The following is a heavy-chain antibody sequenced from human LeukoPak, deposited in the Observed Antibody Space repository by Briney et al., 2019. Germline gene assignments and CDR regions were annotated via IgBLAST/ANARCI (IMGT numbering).Heavy chain of an antibody. J-gene: IGHJ6*02. CDR2: ISSSGTTI. V-gene: IGHV3-48*01. Sequence: GGSLRLSCAASGFTFSIYSMNWVRQAPGKGLEWVSYISSSGTTIYYADSVKGRFTISRDNSKNTLYLQMNSLRAEDTAVYYCARGYCSGGSGYWPYYDGMDVWGQGTTVTVSS. D-gene: IGHD2-15*01. CDR3: ARGYCSGGSGYWPYYDGMDV. CDR1: GFTFSIYS.